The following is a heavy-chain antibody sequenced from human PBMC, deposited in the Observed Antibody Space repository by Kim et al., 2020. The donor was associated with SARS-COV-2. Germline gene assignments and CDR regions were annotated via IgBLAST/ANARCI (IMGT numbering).Heavy chain of an antibody. V-gene: IGHV3-21*01. CDR2: ISSSSSYI. D-gene: IGHD6-13*01. CDR3: ATGQQLGQIDY. J-gene: IGHJ4*02. Sequence: GGSLRLSCAASGFTFSSYSMNWVRQAPGKGLEWVSSISSSSSYIYYADSVKGRFTISRDNAKNSLYLQMNSLRAEDKAVYYCATGQQLGQIDYWGQGTLVTVSS. CDR1: GFTFSSYS.